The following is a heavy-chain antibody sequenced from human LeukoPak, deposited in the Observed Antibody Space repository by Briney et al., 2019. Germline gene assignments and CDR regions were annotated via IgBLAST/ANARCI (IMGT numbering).Heavy chain of an antibody. CDR3: ARRAMSGTWSGGMDV. CDR2: IYPVDSDT. V-gene: IGHV5-51*01. J-gene: IGHJ6*02. Sequence: KPGESLKISCKGSGYSFTSYWIGWVRQMPGKGLEWLGIIYPVDSDTRYSPSFQGQVTISVDKSITTAYLQWSSLKASDTAMYYCARRAMSGTWSGGMDVWGQGTTVTVSS. CDR1: GYSFTSYW. D-gene: IGHD6-13*01.